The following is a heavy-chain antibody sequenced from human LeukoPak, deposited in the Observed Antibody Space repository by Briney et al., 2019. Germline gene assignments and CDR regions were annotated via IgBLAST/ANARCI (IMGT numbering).Heavy chain of an antibody. J-gene: IGHJ4*02. CDR3: ANHYGSGSYASYYFDY. Sequence: GGSLRLSCAASGFTFSSYAMSWVRQAPGKGLEWVSAISGSGGSTYYADSVKGRFTISRDNSKNTLYLQMNSLRADDTAVYYCANHYGSGSYASYYFDYWGQGTLVTVSS. CDR1: GFTFSSYA. D-gene: IGHD3-10*01. V-gene: IGHV3-23*01. CDR2: ISGSGGST.